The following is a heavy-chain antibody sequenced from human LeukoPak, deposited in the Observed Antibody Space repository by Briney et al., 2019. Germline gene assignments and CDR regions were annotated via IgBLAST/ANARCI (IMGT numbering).Heavy chain of an antibody. D-gene: IGHD6-6*01. CDR3: ARDMGEYSSSSDPSNWFDP. Sequence: ASVKVSCKASGYTFTGYYMHWVRQAPGQGLEWMGWINPNSGGTNYAQKFQGRVTMTRDTSISTAYMELSRLRSDDTAVYYCARDMGEYSSSSDPSNWFDPWGQGTLVTVSS. CDR2: INPNSGGT. J-gene: IGHJ5*02. V-gene: IGHV1-2*02. CDR1: GYTFTGYY.